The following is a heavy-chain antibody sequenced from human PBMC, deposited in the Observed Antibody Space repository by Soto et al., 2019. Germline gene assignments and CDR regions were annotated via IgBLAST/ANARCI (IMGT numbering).Heavy chain of an antibody. CDR1: GFTFGTYW. V-gene: IGHV3-7*01. Sequence: GGSLRLSCAASGFTFGTYWMDWVRQTPGKGLEWVANINQDGSEKNYVDSVKGRFTISRDNAKNTLTLQMSSLTAEDSALYYCSRSLDSWGQGTLVTVSS. CDR3: SRSLDS. CDR2: INQDGSEK. J-gene: IGHJ4*02.